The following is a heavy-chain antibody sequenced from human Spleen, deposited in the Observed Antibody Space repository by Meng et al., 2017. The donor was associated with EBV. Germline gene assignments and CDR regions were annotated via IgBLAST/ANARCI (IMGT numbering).Heavy chain of an antibody. CDR1: GGSFSRYY. Sequence: QLKEWGAGLLKPSEDLSLTFAVYGGSFSRYYWSWIRQPPGKGLEWIGEINHDGSTNYNPSLKSRVTISVDTSKNQFSLSLGSVTAADTAVYYCARVPPYYYASSGYLFDQWGQGTLVTVSS. CDR3: ARVPPYYYASSGYLFDQ. CDR2: INHDGST. D-gene: IGHD3-22*01. V-gene: IGHV4-34*01. J-gene: IGHJ4*02.